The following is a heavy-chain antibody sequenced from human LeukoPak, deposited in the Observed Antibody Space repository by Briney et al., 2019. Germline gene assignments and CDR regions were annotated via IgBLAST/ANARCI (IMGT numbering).Heavy chain of an antibody. J-gene: IGHJ5*02. V-gene: IGHV1-2*02. CDR3: VRDVAAAGSHNWFDP. CDR2: INPYSGDT. D-gene: IGHD6-25*01. Sequence: ASVKVSCKASGYTFTGYFMHWVRQAPGQGLEWMGWINPYSGDTNYAQKFQGRVTMTRDTSISTAYMELNWLRFDDTAVYYCVRDVAAAGSHNWFDPWGQGTLVTVSS. CDR1: GYTFTGYF.